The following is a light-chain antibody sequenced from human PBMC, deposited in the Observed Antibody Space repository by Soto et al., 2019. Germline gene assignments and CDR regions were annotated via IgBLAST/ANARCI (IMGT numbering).Light chain of an antibody. CDR3: QQRSKQGLT. V-gene: IGKV3D-20*02. J-gene: IGKJ4*01. CDR2: GAS. CDR1: QSVSSSY. Sequence: EIVLTQSPGTLSLSPGERATLSCRASQSVSSSYLAWYQQKPGQAPRLLIYGASSRATGIPDRFSGSGSGTDFTLTISRLEPEDFAVYYCQQRSKQGLTVGGGTKVDSK.